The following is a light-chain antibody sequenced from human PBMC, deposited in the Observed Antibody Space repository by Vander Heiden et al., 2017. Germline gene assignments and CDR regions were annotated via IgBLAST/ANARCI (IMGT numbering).Light chain of an antibody. CDR3: QQYNSWPLT. CDR2: GAS. Sequence: EILMTHSPATLSMSPGKRATLSCRASQSVSSSLAWYQQKPGQAPRLLIYGASTRATGIPARFSGSGSGTEFTLTISSLQSEDFAVYYCQQYNSWPLTFGGGTKVEIK. CDR1: QSVSSS. J-gene: IGKJ4*01. V-gene: IGKV3-15*01.